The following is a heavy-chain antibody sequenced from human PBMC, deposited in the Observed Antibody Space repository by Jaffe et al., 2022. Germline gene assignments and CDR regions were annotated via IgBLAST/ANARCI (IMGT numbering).Heavy chain of an antibody. Sequence: QVQLVQSGAEVKKPGASVKVSCKASGYTFTSYAISWVRQAPGQGLEWMGWISAYNGNTKYVQKLQGRVTMTTESSTSTAYMELRSLRSDDTAVYYCGRVGGVGSCSGGGCWPWNVFDMWGQGTMVTVSS. V-gene: IGHV1-18*01. CDR1: GYTFTSYA. J-gene: IGHJ3*02. CDR3: GRVGGVGSCSGGGCWPWNVFDM. CDR2: ISAYNGNT. D-gene: IGHD2-15*01.